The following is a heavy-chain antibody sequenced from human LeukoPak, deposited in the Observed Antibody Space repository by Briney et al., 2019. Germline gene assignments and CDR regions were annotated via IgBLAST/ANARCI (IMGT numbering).Heavy chain of an antibody. CDR2: VFWNGVDK. Sequence: GRSLTLSCVASGFIVNDYAMHWVRQTPGKGLEWVACVFWNGVDKGYADSVKGRFTIFRDNAKNSMYLQMNSLRIEDTALYYCSKDISAGGLDVWGPGTPVTVSS. CDR1: GFIVNDYA. J-gene: IGHJ6*02. D-gene: IGHD3-16*02. CDR3: SKDISAGGLDV. V-gene: IGHV3-9*01.